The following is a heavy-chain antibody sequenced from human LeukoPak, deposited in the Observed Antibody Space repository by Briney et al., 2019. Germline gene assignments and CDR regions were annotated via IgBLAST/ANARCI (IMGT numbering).Heavy chain of an antibody. CDR1: GDSVSSNSAA. V-gene: IGHV6-1*01. Sequence: SQTLSLTCAISGDSVSSNSAAWGWIRQSPSRGLEWLGRTYYRSGWYNDYALSVESRITINPDTSKNQVSLQLTSVTPDDTAVYYCSRELARGPADYWGQGTLVTVSS. J-gene: IGHJ4*02. CDR2: TYYRSGWYN. CDR3: SRELARGPADY. D-gene: IGHD2-2*01.